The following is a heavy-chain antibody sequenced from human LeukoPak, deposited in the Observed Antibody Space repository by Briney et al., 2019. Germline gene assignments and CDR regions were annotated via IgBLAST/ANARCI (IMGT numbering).Heavy chain of an antibody. Sequence: GGSLRLSCTASGFTFGDYAMSWFRQAPGKGLEWVGFIRSEAYGGTTEYAASVKGRFTISRDDSKSIAYLQMNSLKTEDTAVYYCTRAYSSSSPFDYWGQGTLVTVSS. V-gene: IGHV3-49*03. D-gene: IGHD6-6*01. J-gene: IGHJ4*02. CDR1: GFTFGDYA. CDR3: TRAYSSSSPFDY. CDR2: IRSEAYGGTT.